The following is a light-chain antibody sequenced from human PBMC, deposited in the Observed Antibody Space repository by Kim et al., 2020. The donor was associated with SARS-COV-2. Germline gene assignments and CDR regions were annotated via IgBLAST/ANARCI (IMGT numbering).Light chain of an antibody. V-gene: IGLV3-1*01. CDR3: QAWDSSTNYV. CDR2: QNT. Sequence: SYELTQPPSVSVSPGQTASITCSGDKLGDKYACWYQQQPGQSPLLVIYQNTNQPSGIPERFSGSNSGNTATLTISGTQAMDEADYYCQAWDSSTNYVFGTGTQVTVL. J-gene: IGLJ1*01. CDR1: KLGDKY.